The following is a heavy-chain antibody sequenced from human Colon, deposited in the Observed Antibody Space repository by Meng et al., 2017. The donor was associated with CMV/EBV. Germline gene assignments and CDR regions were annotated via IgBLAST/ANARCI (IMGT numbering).Heavy chain of an antibody. V-gene: IGHV1-69*01. D-gene: IGHD6-13*01. CDR3: ARGKQAGFDL. Sequence: QVHAGQFWAEVTKPGSSVKVSCKASGGVFDTSTFNWVRQAPGQGITWMGGIIPMFGSPSYSQKFRGRVTITADELEVNSLRSEDTAVYYCARGKQAGFDLWGQGTLVTVSS. CDR1: GGVFDTST. CDR2: IIPMFGSP. J-gene: IGHJ5*02.